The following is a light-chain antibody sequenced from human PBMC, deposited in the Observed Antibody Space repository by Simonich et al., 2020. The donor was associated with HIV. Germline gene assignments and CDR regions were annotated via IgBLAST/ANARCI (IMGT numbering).Light chain of an antibody. CDR1: QSLVHSDGNTS. Sequence: DIVMTQSPLSLPVTLGQPASISCRSSQSLVHSDGNTSLNWYHQRPGQSPRRLIYEVSSRVSGVPDRFSGSGSGTDFTLKISRVEAEDVGLYYCMQYIHLPWTFGQGTKVEIK. J-gene: IGKJ1*01. CDR3: MQYIHLPWT. CDR2: EVS. V-gene: IGKV2-30*02.